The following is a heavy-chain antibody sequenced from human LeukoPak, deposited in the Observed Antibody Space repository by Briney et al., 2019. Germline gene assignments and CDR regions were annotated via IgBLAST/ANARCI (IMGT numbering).Heavy chain of an antibody. CDR3: ATLGYCTSTSCSLVH. J-gene: IGHJ4*02. D-gene: IGHD2-2*03. CDR1: GFTFSSYE. CDR2: ISSSGSTM. Sequence: GGSLRLSCAASGFTFSSYEINWVRQAPGKGLEWVSYISSSGSTMYYADSVKGRFTISRDNSKNTLYLQMNSLRAEDTAVYYCATLGYCTSTSCSLVHWGQGTLVTVSS. V-gene: IGHV3-48*03.